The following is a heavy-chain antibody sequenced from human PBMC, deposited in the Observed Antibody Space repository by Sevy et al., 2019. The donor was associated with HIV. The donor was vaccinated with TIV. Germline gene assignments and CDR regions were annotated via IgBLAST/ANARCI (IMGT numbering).Heavy chain of an antibody. CDR1: GFTFSSYA. J-gene: IGHJ4*02. V-gene: IGHV3-23*01. D-gene: IGHD2-2*01. CDR3: AKDLQDIVVVPAANSFDY. Sequence: GGSLRLSCAASGFTFSSYAMSWVRHAPGKGLEWVSAISGSGGSTYYADSVKGRFTISRDNSKNTLYLQMNSLRAEDTAVYYCAKDLQDIVVVPAANSFDYWGQGTLVTVSS. CDR2: ISGSGGST.